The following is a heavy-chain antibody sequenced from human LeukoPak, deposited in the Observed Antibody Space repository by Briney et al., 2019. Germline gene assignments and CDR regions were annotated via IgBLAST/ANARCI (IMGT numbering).Heavy chain of an antibody. V-gene: IGHV1-24*01. CDR1: GYTLTELS. Sequence: ASVKVSCKVSGYTLTELSMHWVRQAPGKGLEWMGGFDPEDGETIYAQKFQGRVTMTEDTSTDTAYMELSSLRSEDTAVYYCATRVVVVPTDAFDIWGQGTMVTVSS. D-gene: IGHD3-22*01. CDR2: FDPEDGET. CDR3: ATRVVVVPTDAFDI. J-gene: IGHJ3*02.